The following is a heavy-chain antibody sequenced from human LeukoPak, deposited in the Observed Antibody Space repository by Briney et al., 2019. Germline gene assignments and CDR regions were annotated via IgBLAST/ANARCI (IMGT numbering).Heavy chain of an antibody. CDR1: GYTFTSNY. CDR3: ARGLGYSYGPFDY. Sequence: ASVKVSCKAFGYTFTSNYMHWVRQAPGQGPEWMGVISPSGGSTTYAQKFQGRVTLTRDMSTSTDYLELSSLRSEDTAVYYCARGLGYSYGPFDYWGQGTLVTVSS. J-gene: IGHJ4*02. D-gene: IGHD5-18*01. CDR2: ISPSGGST. V-gene: IGHV1-46*01.